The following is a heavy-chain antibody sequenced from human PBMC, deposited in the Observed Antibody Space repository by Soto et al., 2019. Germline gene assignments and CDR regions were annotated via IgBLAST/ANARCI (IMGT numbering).Heavy chain of an antibody. D-gene: IGHD5-18*01. CDR2: ISYDGSNK. CDR1: GFTFSTSA. CDR3: ARDMYSSGYLSCPTA. J-gene: IGHJ5*02. Sequence: LRLSCAASGFTFSTSAMHWVRQAPGKGLEWVAVISYDGSNKHYGVSVKGRFTISRDNSKDTLYLQMNSLTTEDTAVYYCARDMYSSGYLSCPTAWGQGALVTVSS. V-gene: IGHV3-30-3*01.